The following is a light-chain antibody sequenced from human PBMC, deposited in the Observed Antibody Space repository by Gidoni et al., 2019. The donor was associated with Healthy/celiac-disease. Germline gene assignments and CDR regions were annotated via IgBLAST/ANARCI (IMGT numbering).Light chain of an antibody. CDR2: DAS. Sequence: DIQMNQSPSSLSASLGDRVTITCQASQDISNYLNWYQQKPGKAPKLLIYDASNLETGVPSRFSGSGSGTDFTFTISSLQPEDIATYYCQQYDNLPITFGQGTRLEIK. J-gene: IGKJ5*01. CDR3: QQYDNLPIT. V-gene: IGKV1-33*01. CDR1: QDISNY.